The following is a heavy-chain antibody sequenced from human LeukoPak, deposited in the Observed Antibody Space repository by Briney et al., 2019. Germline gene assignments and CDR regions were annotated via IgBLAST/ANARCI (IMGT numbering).Heavy chain of an antibody. V-gene: IGHV4-4*07. CDR2: IKTNGST. Sequence: SETLSLTCTVSGGSISSYYWSWIRQPAGKGLEWIGRIKTNGSTNYNPSLKSRVTMSVDTSKNQFSLKLSSVTAADTAVYYCARDRSTSCYYDYWGQGTLVTVSS. J-gene: IGHJ4*02. CDR3: ARDRSTSCYYDY. CDR1: GGSISSYY. D-gene: IGHD2-2*01.